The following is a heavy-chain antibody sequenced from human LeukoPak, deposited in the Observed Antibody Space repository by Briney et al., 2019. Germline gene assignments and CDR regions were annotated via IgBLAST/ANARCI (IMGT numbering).Heavy chain of an antibody. J-gene: IGHJ6*03. CDR3: AKGYGWEASYYYYYMDV. CDR2: ISSSGSTT. Sequence: GGSLRLSCAASGFTFSSYSMNWVRQAPGKGLEWVSYISSSGSTTYYADSVKGRSTSSRDHAKNSLHLQMNSLRAEDTAVYYCAKGYGWEASYYYYYMDVWGKGTTVTISS. V-gene: IGHV3-48*04. D-gene: IGHD1-26*01. CDR1: GFTFSSYS.